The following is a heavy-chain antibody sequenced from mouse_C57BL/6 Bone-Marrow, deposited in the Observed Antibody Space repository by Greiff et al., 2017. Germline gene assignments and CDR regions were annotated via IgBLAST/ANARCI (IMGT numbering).Heavy chain of an antibody. CDR1: GYTFTSYW. D-gene: IGHD2-2*01. Sequence: QVQLQQPGTELVKPGASVKLSCKASGYTFTSYWMHWVKQRPGQGLEWIGNINPSNGDTNYNETFKSKATLTVDKSSSTAYMQRSSLTCEVSADYWCAREYQGLEGLAYWGQGTLVTVSA. V-gene: IGHV1-53*01. CDR3: AREYQGLEGLAY. J-gene: IGHJ3*01. CDR2: INPSNGDT.